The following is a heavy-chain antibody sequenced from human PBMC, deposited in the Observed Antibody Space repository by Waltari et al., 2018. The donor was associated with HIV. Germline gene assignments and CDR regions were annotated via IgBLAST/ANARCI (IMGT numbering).Heavy chain of an antibody. CDR3: ASFSRSSSSKGPRRGAYYYGMDV. J-gene: IGHJ6*02. CDR2: INHSGST. V-gene: IGHV4-34*01. CDR1: GGSFSGYY. D-gene: IGHD6-6*01. Sequence: QVQLQQWGAGLLKPSETLSLTCAVYGGSFSGYYWSWIRQPPGKGLEWIGEINHSGSTNYNPSLKSRVTISVDTSKNQFSLKLSSVTAADTAVYYCASFSRSSSSKGPRRGAYYYGMDVWGQGTTVTVSS.